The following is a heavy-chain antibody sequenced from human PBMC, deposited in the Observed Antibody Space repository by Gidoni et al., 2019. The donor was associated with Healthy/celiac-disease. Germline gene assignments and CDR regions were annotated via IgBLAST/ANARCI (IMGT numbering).Heavy chain of an antibody. CDR2: IYTSGST. D-gene: IGHD3-3*01. Sequence: QVQLQESGPGLVKPSETLSLTCTVSGGSISSYYWSWIRQPAGKGREWIGRIYTSGSTNYNPSLKSRVTMSVDTSKNQFSLKLSSVTAADTAVYYCARADVDWSGYVDMAFDIWGQGTMVTVSS. J-gene: IGHJ3*02. CDR3: ARADVDWSGYVDMAFDI. CDR1: GGSISSYY. V-gene: IGHV4-4*07.